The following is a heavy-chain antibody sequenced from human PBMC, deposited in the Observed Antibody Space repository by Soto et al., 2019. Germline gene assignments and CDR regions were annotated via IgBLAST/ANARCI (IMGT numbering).Heavy chain of an antibody. V-gene: IGHV3-23*01. CDR1: GFTFSIYT. J-gene: IGHJ4*02. Sequence: EVQLLESGGGLVQPGGSLRLSCAASGFTFSIYTMSWVRQAPGKGLEWVSDISGSGGSTYYADSVKGRFTISRDNSQNTLYLQMNSLRADDTAVYYCTRGLGYWGQGTLVTVSS. CDR2: ISGSGGST. D-gene: IGHD2-21*01. CDR3: TRGLGY.